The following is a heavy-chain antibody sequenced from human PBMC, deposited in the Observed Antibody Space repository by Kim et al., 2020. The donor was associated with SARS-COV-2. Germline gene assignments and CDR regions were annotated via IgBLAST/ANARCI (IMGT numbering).Heavy chain of an antibody. CDR3: ARGATTAGFDP. CDR2: A. Sequence: ANYAQKFQGRVTITADESTSTAYMELSSLRSEDTAVYYCARGATTAGFDPWGQGTLVTVSS. J-gene: IGHJ5*02. V-gene: IGHV1-69*01. D-gene: IGHD1-26*01.